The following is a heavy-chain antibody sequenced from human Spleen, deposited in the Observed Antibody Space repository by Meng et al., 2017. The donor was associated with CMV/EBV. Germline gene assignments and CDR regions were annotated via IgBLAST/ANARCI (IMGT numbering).Heavy chain of an antibody. Sequence: GSLRLSCTVSGGSISSYYWSWIRQPPGKGLEWVGYIYYSGITNYNPSLKSRVTISVDTSKNQFSLKLRSVTAADTAVYYCAREYGSGSYYTSWGQGMLVTVSS. J-gene: IGHJ5*02. CDR1: GGSISSYY. D-gene: IGHD3-10*01. V-gene: IGHV4-59*01. CDR2: IYYSGIT. CDR3: AREYGSGSYYTS.